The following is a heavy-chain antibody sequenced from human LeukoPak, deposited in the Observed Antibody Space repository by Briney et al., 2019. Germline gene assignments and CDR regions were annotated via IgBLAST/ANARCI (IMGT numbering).Heavy chain of an antibody. J-gene: IGHJ5*02. Sequence: PGGSLRLSCAASGFTFSCYAIHWVRQAPGKGLEWVAVISYDGSNKYYADSVKGRFTISRDNSKNTLYLQMNSLRAEDTAVYYCARESTVTTRTYNWFDPWGQGTLVTVSS. CDR3: ARESTVTTRTYNWFDP. D-gene: IGHD4-17*01. CDR1: GFTFSCYA. V-gene: IGHV3-30*04. CDR2: ISYDGSNK.